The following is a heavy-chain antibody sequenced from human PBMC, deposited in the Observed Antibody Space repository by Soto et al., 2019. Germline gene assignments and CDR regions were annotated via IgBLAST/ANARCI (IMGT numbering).Heavy chain of an antibody. J-gene: IGHJ3*02. CDR3: ARSRVSTPRLEDPFDI. D-gene: IGHD5-12*01. CDR1: GYSFPTYG. CDR2: IYPGDSDS. Sequence: PXVFVRISCKGSGYSFPTYGVAWVRRTTGRGLEYMGIIYPGDSDSRYSPAFQGQVTISADKSINTAYLQWTSLKASDTAIYYCARSRVSTPRLEDPFDIWGQGTMVTVSS. V-gene: IGHV5-51*01.